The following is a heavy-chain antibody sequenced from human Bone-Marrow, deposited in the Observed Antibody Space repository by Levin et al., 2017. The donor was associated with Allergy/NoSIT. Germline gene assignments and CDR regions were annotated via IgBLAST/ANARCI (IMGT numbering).Heavy chain of an antibody. V-gene: IGHV1-24*01. CDR3: ATDPGTGALDH. CDR1: GYTLTDIA. CDR2: LDPEDGEE. D-gene: IGHD7-27*01. J-gene: IGHJ4*02. Sequence: GASVKVSCKVSGYTLTDIAVHWVRQAPGKGLEWMGRLDPEDGEELYAQKFQGRLTMTLDTSPDTAYLEVSGLKSEDTAVYYCATDPGTGALDHWGQGTLVTVSS.